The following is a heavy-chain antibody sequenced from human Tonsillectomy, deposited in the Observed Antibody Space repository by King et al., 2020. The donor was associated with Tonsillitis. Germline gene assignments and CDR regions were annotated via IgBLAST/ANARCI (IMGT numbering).Heavy chain of an antibody. J-gene: IGHJ4*02. CDR3: AKELNSLIAVADNFDY. V-gene: IGHV3-23*04. D-gene: IGHD6-19*01. CDR1: GFTFSSFA. Sequence: VQLVESGGGLVQPGGSLRLSCAASGFTFSSFAMSWVRQAPGKGLEWVSAISASGGSTYYADSVQGRFTISRDNSKNTLFLQMNSLRAEDTAVYYCAKELNSLIAVADNFDYWGRGTLVTVSS. CDR2: ISASGGST.